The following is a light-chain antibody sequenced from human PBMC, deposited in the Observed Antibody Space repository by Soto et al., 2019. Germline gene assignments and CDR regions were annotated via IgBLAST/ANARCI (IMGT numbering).Light chain of an antibody. CDR3: SSYTSSSTYV. CDR1: SSDVGSYNR. CDR2: EVS. Sequence: QSALTQPPSVSGSPAQSVTISCTGTSSDVGSYNRVSWYQQPPGTAPKLMIYEVSNRPSGVPDRFSGSKSGNTASLTISGLQAEDEADYYCSSYTSSSTYVFGTGTKLTVL. J-gene: IGLJ1*01. V-gene: IGLV2-18*02.